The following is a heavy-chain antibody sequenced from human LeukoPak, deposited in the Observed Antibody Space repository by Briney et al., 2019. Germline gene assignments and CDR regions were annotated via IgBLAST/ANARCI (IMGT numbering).Heavy chain of an antibody. V-gene: IGHV3-74*01. CDR2: IKSDGST. Sequence: PGGSLRLSCAASGFTLSSYWMHWVRQAPGKGLVWVSRIKSDGSTNYADSVKGRFTISRDNAKNTVSLQMNSLGAEDTGVYYCARAPSEIGGYYPEYFRHWSQGTLVTVSS. CDR1: GFTLSSYW. CDR3: ARAPSEIGGYYPEYFRH. D-gene: IGHD3-22*01. J-gene: IGHJ1*01.